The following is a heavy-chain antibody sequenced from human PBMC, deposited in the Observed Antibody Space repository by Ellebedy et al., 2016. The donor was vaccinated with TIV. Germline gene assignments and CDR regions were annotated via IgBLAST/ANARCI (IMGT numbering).Heavy chain of an antibody. J-gene: IGHJ5*02. V-gene: IGHV1-8*01. Sequence: AASVKVSCKTSGFIFINYDINWARQASGRGLEWVGWTNAHSGHTVYAQKFQGRVSMTRDTSTSTAYMEMYSLTSEDTGVYYCAQGRTGFTWGQGTPVTVSS. D-gene: IGHD1-14*01. CDR3: AQGRTGFT. CDR1: GFIFINYD. CDR2: TNAHSGHT.